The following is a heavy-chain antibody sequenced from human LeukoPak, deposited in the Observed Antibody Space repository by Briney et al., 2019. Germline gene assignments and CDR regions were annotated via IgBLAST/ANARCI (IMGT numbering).Heavy chain of an antibody. CDR3: AKDKVQLWSHWYFDL. Sequence: GGSLRLSCAASGFTFDDYAMHWVRQAPGKGLEWVSGISWNSGSIVYADSVKGRFIISRDNAKNSLYLQMNSLRAEDTALYYCAKDKVQLWSHWYFDLWGRGTLVTVSS. CDR1: GFTFDDYA. J-gene: IGHJ2*01. CDR2: ISWNSGSI. V-gene: IGHV3-9*01. D-gene: IGHD5-18*01.